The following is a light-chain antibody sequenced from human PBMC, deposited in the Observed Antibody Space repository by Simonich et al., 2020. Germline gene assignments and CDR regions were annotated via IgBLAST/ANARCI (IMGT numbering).Light chain of an antibody. CDR2: STN. J-gene: IGLJ3*02. Sequence: QTVVTQEPSFSVSPGGTVTLTCGLSSGSVSTIYYPSWYQQTPGQAPRTLTYSTNTRSSGVPDRFAGSILGNKAALTITGAQADDESDYYCVLYMGSGIWVFGGGTKLTVL. CDR3: VLYMGSGIWV. CDR1: SGSVSTIYY. V-gene: IGLV8-61*01.